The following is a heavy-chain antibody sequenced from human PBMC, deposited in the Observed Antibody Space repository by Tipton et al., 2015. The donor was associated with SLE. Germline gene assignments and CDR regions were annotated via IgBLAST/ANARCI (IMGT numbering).Heavy chain of an antibody. Sequence: SLRLSCVASGFTFSNYWMHWVRQAPGKGLVWVSGISWDSGSLDYADSVKGRFTISRDNAKNSLYLQMNSLRPEDTALYYCAKAPFEKGPYYYYYYMDVWGRGTTVTVSS. CDR3: AKAPFEKGPYYYYYYMDV. CDR1: GFTFSNYW. V-gene: IGHV3-9*01. CDR2: ISWDSGSL. D-gene: IGHD3-9*01. J-gene: IGHJ6*03.